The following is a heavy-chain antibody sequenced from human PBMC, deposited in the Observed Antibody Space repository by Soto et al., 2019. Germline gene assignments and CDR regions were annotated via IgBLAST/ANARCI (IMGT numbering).Heavy chain of an antibody. CDR1: GGSFSGYY. D-gene: IGHD3-22*01. V-gene: IGHV4-34*01. J-gene: IGHJ4*02. CDR2: INHSGST. Sequence: PSETRSLTCAVYGGSFSGYYWSWIRQPPGKGLEWIGEINHSGSTNYNPSLKSRVTISVETSKNQFSLKLSSVTAADTAVYYCARLTKQEWLLLRNPYYFDYWGQGTLVTVSS. CDR3: ARLTKQEWLLLRNPYYFDY.